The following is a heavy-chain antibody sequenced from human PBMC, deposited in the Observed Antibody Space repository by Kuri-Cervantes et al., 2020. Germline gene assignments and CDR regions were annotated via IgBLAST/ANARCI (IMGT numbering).Heavy chain of an antibody. CDR3: AKDRAVGATVLSRYYFDY. J-gene: IGHJ4*02. CDR2: ISGSGGST. Sequence: GESLKISCAASGFTFSSYAMSWVRQAPGKGLEWVSAISGSGGSTYYADSVKGRFTISRDNSKNTLSLQMNTLRAEDTAVYYCAKDRAVGATVLSRYYFDYWGQGTLVTVSS. V-gene: IGHV3-23*01. CDR1: GFTFSSYA. D-gene: IGHD1-26*01.